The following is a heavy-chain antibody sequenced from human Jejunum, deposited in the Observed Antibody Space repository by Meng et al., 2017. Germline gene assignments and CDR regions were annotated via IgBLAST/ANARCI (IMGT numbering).Heavy chain of an antibody. CDR1: GDSISSSYW. Sequence: VRLQESGAGLVKLWGTLSLTCAVSGDSISSSYWWSCVRQSPGKGLEWIGEIYHSGTTNYNPSLKSRVTLSVDKSKNQFSLNLSSVTAADTAVYFCARDFEALNGVWGQGTLVTVSS. CDR2: IYHSGTT. V-gene: IGHV4-4*02. J-gene: IGHJ1*01. CDR3: ARDFEALNGV. D-gene: IGHD2-8*01.